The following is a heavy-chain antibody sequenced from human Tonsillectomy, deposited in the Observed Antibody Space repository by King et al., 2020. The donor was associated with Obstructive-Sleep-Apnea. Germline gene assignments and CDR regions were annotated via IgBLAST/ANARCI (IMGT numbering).Heavy chain of an antibody. J-gene: IGHJ4*02. CDR3: ARSVGGSLKGPFDY. CDR2: IGAAGDT. CDR1: GFTFSNFD. D-gene: IGHD1-26*01. Sequence: VQLVESGGALAQPGESLRLSCAASGFTFSNFDMHWVRQIIGKGLEWVSAIGAAGDTYYPVSLKGRFTTSRDNAKKSLYLQMNSLSDGDTAVYYCARSVGGSLKGPFDYLGQGTLVIVSS. V-gene: IGHV3-13*01.